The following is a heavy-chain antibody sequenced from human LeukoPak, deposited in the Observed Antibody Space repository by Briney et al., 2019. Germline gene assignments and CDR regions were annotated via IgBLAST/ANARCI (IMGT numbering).Heavy chain of an antibody. V-gene: IGHV1-69*13. Sequence: VASVKVSCKASGGTFSSYAISWVRQAPGQGLEWMGGIIPIFGTANYAQKFQGRVTITADESTSTAYMELSSLRSEDTAVYYCARKGYHDSSGYYSSRPEPFDPWGQGTLVTVSS. CDR1: GGTFSSYA. D-gene: IGHD3-22*01. CDR3: ARKGYHDSSGYYSSRPEPFDP. CDR2: IIPIFGTA. J-gene: IGHJ5*02.